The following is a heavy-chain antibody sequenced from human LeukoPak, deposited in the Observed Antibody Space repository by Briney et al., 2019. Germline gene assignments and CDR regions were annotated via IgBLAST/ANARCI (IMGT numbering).Heavy chain of an antibody. Sequence: HPGGSLRLSCAASGFTFSSYTMHWVRQAPGKGLEYVSAISSNGGSTYYANSVKGRFTISRDNSKNTLYLQMGSLRAEDMAVYYCARVRAARVYDSSGYYYFDYWGQGTLVTVSS. CDR1: GFTFSSYT. CDR3: ARVRAARVYDSSGYYYFDY. D-gene: IGHD3-22*01. J-gene: IGHJ4*02. CDR2: ISSNGGST. V-gene: IGHV3-64*01.